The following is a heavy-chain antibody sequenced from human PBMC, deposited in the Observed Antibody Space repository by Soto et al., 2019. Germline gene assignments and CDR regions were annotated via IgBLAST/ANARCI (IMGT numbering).Heavy chain of an antibody. CDR2: IDWDDDK. D-gene: IGHD1-20*01. V-gene: IGHV2-70*13. Sequence: SGPTLVNPTQTLTLTCTFSGFSLNSNGMCVNWIRQPPGKALEWLALIDWDDDKYYSTSLKTRLTISKDTRKNQVVLTMANMEPADTATYYCARSIRGPRRFNGMDVWGQGTTVTVSS. J-gene: IGHJ6*02. CDR1: GFSLNSNGMC. CDR3: ARSIRGPRRFNGMDV.